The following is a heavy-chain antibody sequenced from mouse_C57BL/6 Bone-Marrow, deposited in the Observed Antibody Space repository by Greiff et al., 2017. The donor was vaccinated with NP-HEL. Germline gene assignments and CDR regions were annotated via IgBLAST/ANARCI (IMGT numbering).Heavy chain of an antibody. Sequence: VKLQQSGAELARPGASVKLSCKASGYTFTSYGISWVKQRTGQGLEWIGEIYPRSGNTYYNEKFKGKATLTADKSSSTAYMELRSLTSEDSAVYFCARSYGKTWFAYWGQGTLVTVSA. CDR3: ARSYGKTWFAY. V-gene: IGHV1-81*01. J-gene: IGHJ3*01. CDR2: IYPRSGNT. CDR1: GYTFTSYG. D-gene: IGHD1-1*02.